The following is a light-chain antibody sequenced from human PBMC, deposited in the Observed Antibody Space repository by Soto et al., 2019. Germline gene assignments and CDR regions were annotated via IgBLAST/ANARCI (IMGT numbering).Light chain of an antibody. CDR1: QDVRKS. Sequence: DIQMTQSPSSLSASVGDRVTITCQASQDVRKSLSWYQQKARKAPKLLIYDASNLETGVPSRFSGSGSGTDFTFTISSLQPEDIATYYCQQRHNLPHTFVPGTKVDIK. CDR3: QQRHNLPHT. CDR2: DAS. V-gene: IGKV1-33*01. J-gene: IGKJ3*01.